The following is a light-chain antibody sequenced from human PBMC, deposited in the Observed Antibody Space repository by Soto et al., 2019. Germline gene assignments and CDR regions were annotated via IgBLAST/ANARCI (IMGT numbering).Light chain of an antibody. V-gene: IGKV3-11*01. Sequence: EIVLTQSPATLSLSPGERATLSCRASQSVSSYLAWYQQKPGQAPRLLIYDASSRATGIPARFSGSGSGTDFTINISSLEPEDFAVYYCQQRSNWPGTFGQGTKLEI. CDR2: DAS. CDR1: QSVSSY. CDR3: QQRSNWPGT. J-gene: IGKJ2*01.